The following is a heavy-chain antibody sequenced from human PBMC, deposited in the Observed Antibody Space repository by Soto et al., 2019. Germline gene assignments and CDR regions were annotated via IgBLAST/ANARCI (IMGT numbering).Heavy chain of an antibody. J-gene: IGHJ5*02. V-gene: IGHV2-5*02. CDR3: AHSLGEDWFDP. Sequence: QITLKESGPTLVKSTQTLTLTCTFSGFSLTTSGVGVGWIRQPPGKALEWLALIYWDDDKRYSPSLKSRLTITKDTSKNQVVLMMTNLDPVDTATYSCAHSLGEDWFDPWGQGTLVTVSS. CDR2: IYWDDDK. D-gene: IGHD3-16*01. CDR1: GFSLTTSGVG.